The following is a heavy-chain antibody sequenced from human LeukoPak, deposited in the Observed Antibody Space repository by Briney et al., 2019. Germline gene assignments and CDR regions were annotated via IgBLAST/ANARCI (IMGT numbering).Heavy chain of an antibody. Sequence: GGSLRLSCAASGFTFSSYAMNWVRQAPGKGLEWVPGISDSGGSPHYADSVKGRFTIFRDNSKNTLYLQMNSLRVEDTAVYYCAKSTHGSWYSAFDIWGQGTMVTVSS. CDR3: AKSTHGSWYSAFDI. J-gene: IGHJ3*02. CDR2: ISDSGGSP. D-gene: IGHD6-13*01. V-gene: IGHV3-23*01. CDR1: GFTFSSYA.